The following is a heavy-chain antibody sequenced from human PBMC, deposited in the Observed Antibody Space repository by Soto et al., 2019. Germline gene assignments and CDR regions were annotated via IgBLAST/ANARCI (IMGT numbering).Heavy chain of an antibody. CDR2: ISGSGHAT. CDR3: ARGRYFDASGGCANY. D-gene: IGHD5-12*01. V-gene: IGHV3-23*01. CDR1: GCMFDNYA. J-gene: IGHJ4*02. Sequence: EMRLLESGGGSVSPGASARLSCLTSGCMFDNYAMSWVRQIPARGLEWVAAISGSGHATYYTQSVRGRFTISRDKSKKAVFLQMNNLRTEDTAIYYCARGRYFDASGGCANYWGLGTLVTVSP.